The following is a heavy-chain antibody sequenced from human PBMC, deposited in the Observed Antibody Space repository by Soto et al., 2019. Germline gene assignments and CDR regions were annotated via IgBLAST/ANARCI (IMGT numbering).Heavy chain of an antibody. CDR1: GYSISSGYY. V-gene: IGHV4-38-2*01. J-gene: IGHJ4*02. CDR2: TYYGASS. CDR3: VRVAGSASWYETDS. D-gene: IGHD6-13*01. Sequence: PSETLSLTCAVSGYSISSGYYWGWIRQPPGKGLEWLGTTYYGASSYYNPSLRSRITILLDASTNQLSLKLSSVTAPDTAVYFCVRVAGSASWYETDSWGQGIRVSVSS.